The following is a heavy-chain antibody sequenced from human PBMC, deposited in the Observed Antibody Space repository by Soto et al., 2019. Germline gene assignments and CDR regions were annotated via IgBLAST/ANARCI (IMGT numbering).Heavy chain of an antibody. CDR2: IIPIFGTA. J-gene: IGHJ4*02. Sequence: SVKVSCKASGGTFSSYAISWVRQAPGQGLEWMGGIIPIFGTANYAQKFQGRVTITADESTSTAYMELSSLRSEDTAVYYCASRTAYCSGGSCYPPFDYWGQGTLVTVSS. CDR3: ASRTAYCSGGSCYPPFDY. CDR1: GGTFSSYA. V-gene: IGHV1-69*13. D-gene: IGHD2-15*01.